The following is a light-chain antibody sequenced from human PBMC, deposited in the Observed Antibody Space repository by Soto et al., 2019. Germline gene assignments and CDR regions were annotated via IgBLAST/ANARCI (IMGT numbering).Light chain of an antibody. Sequence: DIQMTQSPSSLSASVGDGVTITCRASQTISRRLSWYQQKPGTPPKLLIYAASRLQSGVPSRFSGSGSGTDFTCTISSRQPEDFATYYCQQSHSRVTFGQGTKVEMK. CDR3: QQSHSRVT. CDR2: AAS. J-gene: IGKJ1*01. CDR1: QTISRR. V-gene: IGKV1-39*01.